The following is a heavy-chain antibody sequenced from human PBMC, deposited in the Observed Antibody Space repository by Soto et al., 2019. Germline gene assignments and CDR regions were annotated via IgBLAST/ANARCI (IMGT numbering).Heavy chain of an antibody. D-gene: IGHD6-6*01. CDR2: IYYSGST. Sequence: SETLSLTCTVSGGSVSSGSYYWSWIRQPPGKGLEWIGYIYYSGSTNYNPSLKSRVTISVDTSKNQFSLKLSSVTAADTAVYYCAREYSSSYYYYYGMDVWGQGTTVTVSS. V-gene: IGHV4-61*01. J-gene: IGHJ6*02. CDR3: AREYSSSYYYYYGMDV. CDR1: GGSVSSGSYY.